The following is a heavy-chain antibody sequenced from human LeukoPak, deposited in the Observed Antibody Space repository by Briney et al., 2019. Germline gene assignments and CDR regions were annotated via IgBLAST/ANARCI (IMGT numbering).Heavy chain of an antibody. CDR3: ARFLLDAFDI. J-gene: IGHJ3*02. CDR2: IYYSGST. Sequence: SETLSLTCTVSGGSISSYYWSWIRQPPGKGLEWIGYIYYSGSTNYNPSLKSRVTISVDTSKNQFSLKLGSVTAADTAVYYCARFLLDAFDIWGQGTMVTVSS. CDR1: GGSISSYY. V-gene: IGHV4-59*01.